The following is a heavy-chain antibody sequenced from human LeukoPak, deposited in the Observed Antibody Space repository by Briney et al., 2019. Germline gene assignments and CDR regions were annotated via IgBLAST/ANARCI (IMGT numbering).Heavy chain of an antibody. CDR2: ISSSSSYI. D-gene: IGHD2-2*01. CDR1: GFTFRSYS. Sequence: GGSLRLSXAASGFTFRSYSMNWVRQAPGKGLEWVSSISSSSSYIYYADSVKGRFTISRDNAKNSLYLQMNSLRAEDTAVYYCARGRSSTSCADYWGQGTPVTVSS. J-gene: IGHJ4*02. V-gene: IGHV3-21*01. CDR3: ARGRSSTSCADY.